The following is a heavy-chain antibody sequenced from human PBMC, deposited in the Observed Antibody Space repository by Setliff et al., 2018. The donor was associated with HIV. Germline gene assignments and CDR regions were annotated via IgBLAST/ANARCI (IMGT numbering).Heavy chain of an antibody. J-gene: IGHJ6*02. Sequence: PGGSLRLSCAASGFTFSSRWMTWIRQAPGKGLEWVSSISGDSNYKHYADSVKGRFTISRDNAKDSLSLQMNSLRAEDTAVYYCARPGGIAGTGRYYAMDVWGQGTTVTVSS. CDR1: GFTFSSRW. V-gene: IGHV3-21*01. D-gene: IGHD6-19*01. CDR3: ARPGGIAGTGRYYAMDV. CDR2: ISGDSNYK.